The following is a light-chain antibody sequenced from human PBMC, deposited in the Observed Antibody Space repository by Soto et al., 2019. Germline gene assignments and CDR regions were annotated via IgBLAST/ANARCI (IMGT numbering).Light chain of an antibody. CDR1: QTIGNW. V-gene: IGKV1-5*03. J-gene: IGKJ1*01. CDR3: QQCNLYWT. Sequence: DIQMTQSPSTLPASVGDRVTITCRASQTIGNWLAWYQQKPGKVPKLLIYNASTLESGAPSRFSGSGSETEFTLTISSLQPDDFATYYCQQCNLYWTFGQGTKVEIK. CDR2: NAS.